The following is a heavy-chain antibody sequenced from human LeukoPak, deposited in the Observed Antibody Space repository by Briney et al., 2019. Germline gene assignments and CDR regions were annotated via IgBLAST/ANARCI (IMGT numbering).Heavy chain of an antibody. Sequence: PSETLSLTCTVSGGSISSSSYYWSWIRQPPGKGLEWIGHIYYSGSTKYNPSLKSRVTISVDTSKNQFSLKLSSVTAADTAVYYCARRLVDGASGSYYIDYWGQGTLVTVSS. D-gene: IGHD3-10*01. CDR3: ARRLVDGASGSYYIDY. V-gene: IGHV4-61*05. CDR1: GGSISSSSYY. CDR2: IYYSGST. J-gene: IGHJ4*02.